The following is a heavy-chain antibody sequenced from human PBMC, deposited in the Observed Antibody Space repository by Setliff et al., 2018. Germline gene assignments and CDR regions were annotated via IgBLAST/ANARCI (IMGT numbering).Heavy chain of an antibody. Sequence: LRLSCAASGFTFSTHCMHWVRQAPGKGLEWVAYIWYDGSNKYYVDSVKGRFTVSRDNSKDTLYLQMNSLRVEDSAIYYCVCFSWRGCSGDTCYSGDDSFDMWGQGTEVTVSS. CDR1: GFTFSTHC. V-gene: IGHV3-30*02. D-gene: IGHD2-15*01. CDR2: IWYDGSNK. J-gene: IGHJ3*02. CDR3: VCFSWRGCSGDTCYSGDDSFDM.